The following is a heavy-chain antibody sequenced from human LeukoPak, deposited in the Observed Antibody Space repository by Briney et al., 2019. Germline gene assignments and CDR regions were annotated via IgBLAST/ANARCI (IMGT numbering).Heavy chain of an antibody. J-gene: IGHJ4*02. Sequence: GGSLRLSCAASGFTFSGSAMHWVRQDSGKGLEWVGRIRSKANSYATAYAASVKGRFTISRDDSKNTAYLQMNSLKTEDTAVYYCTRHEDIVVVVAAHFDYWGQGTLVTVSS. CDR1: GFTFSGSA. D-gene: IGHD2-15*01. CDR3: TRHEDIVVVVAAHFDY. CDR2: IRSKANSYAT. V-gene: IGHV3-73*01.